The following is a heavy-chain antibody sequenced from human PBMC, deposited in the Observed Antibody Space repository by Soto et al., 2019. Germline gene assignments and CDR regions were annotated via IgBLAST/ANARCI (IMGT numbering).Heavy chain of an antibody. V-gene: IGHV4-61*01. CDR1: GGSVSSGSYY. D-gene: IGHD1-7*01. CDR2: IYYSGST. CDR3: ARGRRITGTTVLDY. J-gene: IGHJ4*02. Sequence: SETLSLTCTVSGGSVSSGSYYRSWIRQPPGKGLEWIRYIYYSGSTNYNPSLKSRVTISVDTSKNQFSLKLSSVTAADTAVYYCARGRRITGTTVLDYWGQGTLVTVSS.